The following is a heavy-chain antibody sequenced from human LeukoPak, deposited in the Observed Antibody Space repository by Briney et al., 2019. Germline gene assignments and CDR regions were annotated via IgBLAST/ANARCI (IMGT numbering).Heavy chain of an antibody. CDR1: GFTFSSYG. J-gene: IGHJ3*02. CDR2: FGGSGGSI. D-gene: IGHD4-23*01. V-gene: IGHV3-23*01. Sequence: GGSLRLSCAASGFTFSSYGMSWVRQAPGKGLEWVSTFGGSGGSIYYADSVKGRFTISRDNSKNTLYLQMNSLRAEDTAVYYCAKDMTTVVTGAFDIWGQGTMVTVSS. CDR3: AKDMTTVVTGAFDI.